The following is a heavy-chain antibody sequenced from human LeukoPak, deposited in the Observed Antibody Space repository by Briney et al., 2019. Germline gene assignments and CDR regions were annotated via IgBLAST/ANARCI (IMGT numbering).Heavy chain of an antibody. Sequence: ASVKVSCKASGGTFSNYAINWVRQAPGQGLEWMGRIIPIFSTPNYAQKFQGRVTITADESTSTAYMELSSLRSEDTAVYYCARYCSGGSCYSMFDPWGQGTLVTVSS. J-gene: IGHJ5*02. V-gene: IGHV1-69*13. D-gene: IGHD2-15*01. CDR3: ARYCSGGSCYSMFDP. CDR2: IIPIFSTP. CDR1: GGTFSNYA.